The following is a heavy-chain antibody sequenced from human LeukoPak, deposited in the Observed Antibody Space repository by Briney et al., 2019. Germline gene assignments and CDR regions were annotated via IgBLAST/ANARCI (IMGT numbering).Heavy chain of an antibody. CDR2: INQDGSEK. J-gene: IGHJ4*02. CDR1: GFGFSTYE. D-gene: IGHD6-13*01. Sequence: GGSLRLSCEASGFGFSTYEMNWVRQAPGKGLEWVANINQDGSEKYYVDSVKGRFTISRDNAKNSLYLQMSSLRAEDTAVYYCARDRGAAGTGPFDYWGQGTLVTVSS. V-gene: IGHV3-7*01. CDR3: ARDRGAAGTGPFDY.